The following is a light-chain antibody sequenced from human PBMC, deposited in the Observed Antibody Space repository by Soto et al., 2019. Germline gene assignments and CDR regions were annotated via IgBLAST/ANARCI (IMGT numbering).Light chain of an antibody. J-gene: IGKJ1*01. CDR3: QQYGSSPWT. V-gene: IGKV3-20*01. Sequence: EIVLKQSPGTLSLSPGERATLSCRASQSVSNNYLAWYQQKPGQAPRLLIYGASNRATGIPDRFSGSGSGTDSTLTISRLEPEDFAVYYCQQYGSSPWTFGQGTKVDIK. CDR1: QSVSNNY. CDR2: GAS.